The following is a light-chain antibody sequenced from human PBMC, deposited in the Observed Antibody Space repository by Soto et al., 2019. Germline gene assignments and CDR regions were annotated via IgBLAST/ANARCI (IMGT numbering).Light chain of an antibody. J-gene: IGKJ1*01. CDR2: GAS. CDR1: QSVSSSY. CDR3: QQYNNWWT. Sequence: DIVLTQSPGTLSLSPGERATLSCRASQSVSSSYLAWYQQKPGQAPRLLIYGASTRATGIPARFSGSGSGTKFTLTISSLQSEDFAVYYCQQYNNWWTFGQGTKVDIK. V-gene: IGKV3-15*01.